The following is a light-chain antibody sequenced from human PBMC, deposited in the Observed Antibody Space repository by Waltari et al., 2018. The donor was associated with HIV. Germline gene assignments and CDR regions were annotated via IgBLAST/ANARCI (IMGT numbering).Light chain of an antibody. Sequence: QSALTQPASVSGSPGQSITISCTGTSSDVGSYNLVSCYQQHPGKAPQLMIYEVSKRPSGVSNRFSGSKSGNTASLTISGLQAEDEADYYCCSYAASSTVIFGGGTKLTVL. CDR1: SSDVGSYNL. V-gene: IGLV2-23*02. CDR3: CSYAASSTVI. J-gene: IGLJ2*01. CDR2: EVS.